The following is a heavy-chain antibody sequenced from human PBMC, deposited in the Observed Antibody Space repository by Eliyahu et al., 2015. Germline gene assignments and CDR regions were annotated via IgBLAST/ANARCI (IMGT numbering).Heavy chain of an antibody. V-gene: IGHV4-34*01. Sequence: QVQLQQWGAGLLKPSETLSLTCAVYGGSFSGYYWSWIRQPPGKGLEWIGEINHSGSTNYNPSLKSRVTISVDTPKNQFSLKLSSVTAADTAVYYCATTVTRALGNPFDYWGQGTLVTVSS. CDR1: GGSFSGYY. D-gene: IGHD4-17*01. CDR2: INHSGST. CDR3: ATTVTRALGNPFDY. J-gene: IGHJ4*02.